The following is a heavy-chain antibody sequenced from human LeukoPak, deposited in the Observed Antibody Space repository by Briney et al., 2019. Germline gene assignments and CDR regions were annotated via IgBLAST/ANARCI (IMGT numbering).Heavy chain of an antibody. D-gene: IGHD2-2*01. CDR2: MNPNSGDT. Sequence: ASVKVSCKASGYTFTSYDINWVRQATGQGLEWMGWMNPNSGDTGYAQKFQGRVTMTRNTSISTAYMELSSLRSEDTAVYYCARGGSGKSTSRSRADYWGQGTLVTVSS. J-gene: IGHJ4*02. CDR1: GYTFTSYD. CDR3: ARGGSGKSTSRSRADY. V-gene: IGHV1-8*01.